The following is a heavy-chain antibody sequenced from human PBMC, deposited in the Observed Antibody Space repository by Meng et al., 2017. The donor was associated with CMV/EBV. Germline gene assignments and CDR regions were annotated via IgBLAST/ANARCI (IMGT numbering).Heavy chain of an antibody. Sequence: GGSLRLSCAASGFTFSSYSMNWVRQAPGKGLEWVSYISSSSSTIYYADSVKGRFTISRDNAKNSLYLQMNSLRAEDTAVYYCARDCSSTSCYYLGGMDVWGQGTTVTVSS. CDR1: GFTFSSYS. J-gene: IGHJ6*02. D-gene: IGHD2-2*01. CDR2: ISSSSSTI. V-gene: IGHV3-48*04. CDR3: ARDCSSTSCYYLGGMDV.